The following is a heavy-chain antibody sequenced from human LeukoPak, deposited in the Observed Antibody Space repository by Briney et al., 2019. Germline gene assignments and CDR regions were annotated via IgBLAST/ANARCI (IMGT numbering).Heavy chain of an antibody. D-gene: IGHD6-13*01. CDR3: ARGGRSKLDSSSWYYYYYYSMDV. J-gene: IGHJ6*02. CDR2: INHSGST. V-gene: IGHV4-34*01. Sequence: SETLSLTCAVYGGSFSGYYWSWIRQPPGKGLEWIGEINHSGSTNYNPSLKSRVTISVDTSKNQFSLKLSSVTAADTAVYYCARGGRSKLDSSSWYYYYYYSMDVWGQGTTVTVSS. CDR1: GGSFSGYY.